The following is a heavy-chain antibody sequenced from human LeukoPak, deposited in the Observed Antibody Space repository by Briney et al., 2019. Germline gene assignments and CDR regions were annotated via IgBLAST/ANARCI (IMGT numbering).Heavy chain of an antibody. Sequence: GGSLRLSCAASGFTFSRYWMHWVRQAPGKGLVWVSRINSDGTDTTYADSVKGRFTISRDNAKNSLYLQMNSLRAEDTAVYYCASKAKDYYGMDVWGQGTTVTVSS. CDR1: GFTFSRYW. CDR3: ASKAKDYYGMDV. J-gene: IGHJ6*02. CDR2: INSDGTDT. V-gene: IGHV3-74*01.